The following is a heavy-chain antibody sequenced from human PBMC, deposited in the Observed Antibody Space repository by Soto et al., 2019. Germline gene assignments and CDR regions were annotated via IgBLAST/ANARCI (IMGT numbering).Heavy chain of an antibody. CDR2: INPNSGGT. V-gene: IGHV1-2*02. CDR1: GYTFTGYY. D-gene: IGHD2-2*01. CDR3: AREDVVVPAAISRNWFDP. J-gene: IGHJ5*02. Sequence: ASVKVSCKASGYTFTGYYMHWVRQAPGQGLEWMGWINPNSGGTNYAQKFQGRVTMTRDTSIRTAYMELSRLRSDDTAVYYCAREDVVVPAAISRNWFDPWGQGTLVTVSS.